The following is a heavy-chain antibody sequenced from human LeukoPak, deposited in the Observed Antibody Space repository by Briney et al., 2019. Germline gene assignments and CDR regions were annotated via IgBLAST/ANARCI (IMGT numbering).Heavy chain of an antibody. J-gene: IGHJ2*01. CDR2: IIPIFGTA. D-gene: IGHD6-13*01. CDR1: GGTFSSYA. CDR3: ARARAPYSSSWDYWYFDL. Sequence: SVKVSCKASGGTFSSYAISWVRQAPGQGLEWMGGIIPIFGTANYAQKFQGRVTSTTDESTSTAYMELSSLRSEDTAVYYCARARAPYSSSWDYWYFDLWGRGTLVTVSS. V-gene: IGHV1-69*05.